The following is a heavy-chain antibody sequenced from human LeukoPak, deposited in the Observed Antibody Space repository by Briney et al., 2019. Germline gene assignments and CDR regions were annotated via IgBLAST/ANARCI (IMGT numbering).Heavy chain of an antibody. CDR2: ISFDGSNK. CDR1: GFTFSSYA. V-gene: IGHV3-30-3*01. D-gene: IGHD4-17*01. Sequence: GPLRLSCAASGFTFSSYAMHWVRQAPGKGLEWVAVISFDGSNKYYADAVKGRFTNSRDNSKNTLYLQMNSLRAEDTAVYYCATPDYGDRYYYCGMDVWGQGTTVTVSS. CDR3: ATPDYGDRYYYCGMDV. J-gene: IGHJ6*02.